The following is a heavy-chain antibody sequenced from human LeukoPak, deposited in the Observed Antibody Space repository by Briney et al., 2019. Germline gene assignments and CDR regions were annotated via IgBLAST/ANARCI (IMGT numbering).Heavy chain of an antibody. J-gene: IGHJ4*02. CDR3: AKDTSIGRYCTNGACSPFDY. V-gene: IGHV3-23*01. Sequence: QPGGSLRLSCAGSGFTFSSYAMSWVRQAPGKGLEWVSAISDTGATTYDADSVKGRFTISRDNSRSTLYLQMNSLRAEDTALYYCAKDTSIGRYCTNGACSPFDYWGQGTLVTVSS. D-gene: IGHD2-8*01. CDR2: ISDTGATT. CDR1: GFTFSSYA.